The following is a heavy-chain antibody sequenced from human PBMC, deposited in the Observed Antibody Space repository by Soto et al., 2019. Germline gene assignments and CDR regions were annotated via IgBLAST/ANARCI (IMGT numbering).Heavy chain of an antibody. V-gene: IGHV4-31*03. CDR3: ARDLCSSTSCSSMGAFDI. D-gene: IGHD2-2*01. J-gene: IGHJ3*02. CDR1: GCSISSGGYY. CDR2: IYYSGST. Sequence: SETLSLTCTFSGCSISSGGYYLSWIRQHPGKGLEWIGYIYYSGSTYYNPSLKSRVTISVDTSKNQFSLKLSSVTAADTAVYYCARDLCSSTSCSSMGAFDIWGQGTMVTVSS.